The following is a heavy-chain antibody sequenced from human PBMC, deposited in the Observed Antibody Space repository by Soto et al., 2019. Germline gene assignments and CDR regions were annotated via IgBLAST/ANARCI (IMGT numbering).Heavy chain of an antibody. CDR1: GYTITGYY. CDR2: INPNSGGT. J-gene: IGHJ5*02. CDR3: ARDLGLLWFGELMHWFDP. Sequence: ASVKVFCKASGYTITGYYMHWVRQARGQGLEWMGWINPNSGGTNYAQKFQGRVTMTRDTSISTAYMELSRLRYDDTAVYYCARDLGLLWFGELMHWFDPWGQGNRVTVYS. D-gene: IGHD3-10*01. V-gene: IGHV1-2*02.